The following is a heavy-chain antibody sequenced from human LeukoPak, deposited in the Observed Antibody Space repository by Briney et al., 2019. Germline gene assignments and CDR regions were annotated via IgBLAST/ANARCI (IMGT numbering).Heavy chain of an antibody. CDR3: ARGLTTVTNQALKY. CDR1: GYTFTGYY. V-gene: IGHV1-2*02. D-gene: IGHD4-11*01. J-gene: IGHJ4*02. CDR2: INPNSGGT. Sequence: ASVKVSCKASGYTFTGYYMHWVRQAPGQGLEWMGWINPNSGGTNCAQKFQGRVTMTRDTSISTAYMELSRLRSDDTAVYYCARGLTTVTNQALKYWGQGTLVTVSS.